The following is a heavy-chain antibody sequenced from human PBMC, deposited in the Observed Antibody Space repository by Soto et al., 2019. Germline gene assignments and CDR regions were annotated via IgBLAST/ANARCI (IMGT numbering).Heavy chain of an antibody. CDR3: AKDIGAAGFFDY. Sequence: DVQLLESGGGLVQPGGSLRLSCAASGFDFRAYAMSWVRQTPGKWLEWVSGLSCRGDTTEYADSVKGRFTISRDNSKNTLYLQMNGLRVEDTAVYYCAKDIGAAGFFDYWGQGTLVTVSS. D-gene: IGHD6-13*01. CDR2: LSCRGDTT. CDR1: GFDFRAYA. J-gene: IGHJ4*02. V-gene: IGHV3-23*01.